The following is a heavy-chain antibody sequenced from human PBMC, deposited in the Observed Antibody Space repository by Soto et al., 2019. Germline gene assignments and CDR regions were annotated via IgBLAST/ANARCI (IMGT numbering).Heavy chain of an antibody. Sequence: ASVKVSCKASGYTFTSYGISWVRQAPGQGLEWMGWISAYNGNTNYAQKLQGRVTMTTDTSTSTAYMELRSLRSNDTAVYYCARVEVATTPYYFDYWGQGTLVTVSS. V-gene: IGHV1-18*04. CDR2: ISAYNGNT. CDR1: GYTFTSYG. CDR3: ARVEVATTPYYFDY. D-gene: IGHD5-12*01. J-gene: IGHJ4*02.